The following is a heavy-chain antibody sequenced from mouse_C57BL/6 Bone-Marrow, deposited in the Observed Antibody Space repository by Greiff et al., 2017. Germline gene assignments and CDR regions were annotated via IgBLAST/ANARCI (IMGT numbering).Heavy chain of an antibody. CDR1: GYTFTSYW. D-gene: IGHD2-3*01. CDR3: ARCSYYDVYGGFAY. Sequence: QVQLQQPGTELVKPGASVKLSCKASGYTFTSYWMHWVKQRPGQGLEWIGNINPSNGGTNYNEKFKSKATLTVDKSSSTAYMQLIRLTSVDAAVYYCARCSYYDVYGGFAYWGQGTLVTVSA. CDR2: INPSNGGT. V-gene: IGHV1-53*01. J-gene: IGHJ3*01.